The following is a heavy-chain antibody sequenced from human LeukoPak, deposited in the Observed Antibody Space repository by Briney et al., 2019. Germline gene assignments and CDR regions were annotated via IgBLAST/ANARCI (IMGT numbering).Heavy chain of an antibody. J-gene: IGHJ3*02. Sequence: GGSLRLSCAASGFTFNGYNMNWVRQAPGKGLEWISYITSSSSSNSYADSVKGRFTISRDNAKNSLYLQMNSLRAEDTAVYYCARTYWVVTGPAFDIWGQGTMVTVSS. CDR1: GFTFNGYN. V-gene: IGHV3-21*05. CDR3: ARTYWVVTGPAFDI. D-gene: IGHD2-21*02. CDR2: ITSSSSSN.